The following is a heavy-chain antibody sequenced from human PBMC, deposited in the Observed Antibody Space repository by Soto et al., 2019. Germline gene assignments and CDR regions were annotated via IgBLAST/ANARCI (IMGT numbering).Heavy chain of an antibody. J-gene: IGHJ4*02. CDR1: GGSFSGYI. CDR3: ARDRGSYYWYYFDY. D-gene: IGHD1-26*01. CDR2: INHSGSA. V-gene: IGHV4-34*01. Sequence: SETLSLTCAVNGGSFSGYIWTWIRQTPGKGLQWIGQINHSGSAIYNPSLKTRVTISIMSNNQFSLKLSSVTAADTAVYYCARDRGSYYWYYFDYWGQGTLVTVSS.